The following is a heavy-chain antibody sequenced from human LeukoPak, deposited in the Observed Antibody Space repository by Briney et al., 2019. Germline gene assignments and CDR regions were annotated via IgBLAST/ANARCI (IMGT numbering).Heavy chain of an antibody. CDR2: ISYVGSNK. CDR1: GFTFSSYA. V-gene: IGHV3-30-3*01. J-gene: IGHJ4*02. D-gene: IGHD5-12*01. Sequence: GGSLRLSCAASGFTFSSYAMHWVRQAPGKGLEWVAVISYVGSNKYYADSVKGRFTISRDNSKNTLYLQMNSLRAEDTAVYYCARTPIRGYSGYDYFDYWGQGTLVTVSS. CDR3: ARTPIRGYSGYDYFDY.